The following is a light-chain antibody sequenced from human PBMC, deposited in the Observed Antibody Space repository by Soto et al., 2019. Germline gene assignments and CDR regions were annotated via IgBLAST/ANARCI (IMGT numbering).Light chain of an antibody. J-gene: IGKJ1*01. CDR2: GAS. CDR1: QSVSNNY. V-gene: IGKV3-20*01. CDR3: QQYGSPGT. Sequence: EIVLTQSPGTLSLSPGERATLSCRASQSVSNNYLAWYQQKPCHAPRLLIYGASNRATGIPDRFSGSGSGTEFTLTISRMEPEDFAVYYCQQYGSPGTFGHGTKVDIK.